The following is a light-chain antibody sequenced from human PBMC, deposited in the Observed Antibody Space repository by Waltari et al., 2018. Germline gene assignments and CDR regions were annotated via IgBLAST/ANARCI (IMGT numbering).Light chain of an antibody. V-gene: IGLV2-8*01. J-gene: IGLJ2*01. CDR2: EVS. Sequence: QSALTQPRSASGSPGQSVTISCTAPRSDVGGYNYISWYQQHPGKAPKLMIYEVSQRPSGVPDRFSGSKSGDTASLTVSGLQAEDEADYYCSSFAGTNNVVVFGGGTKLTV. CDR3: SSFAGTNNVVV. CDR1: RSDVGGYNY.